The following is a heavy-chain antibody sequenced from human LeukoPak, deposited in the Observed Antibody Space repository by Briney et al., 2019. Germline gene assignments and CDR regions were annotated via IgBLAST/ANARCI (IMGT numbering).Heavy chain of an antibody. V-gene: IGHV4-39*01. CDR2: FHFSGST. Sequence: SETLSLTCTVSRGSVSSGDYYWTWIRQPPGKGLEWIGTFHFSGSTYYNPSLKSRVTISVDTSKNSVSLMLRSVTAADTAVYFCARPFQDYDKGTFFYFFDFWGQGILVTVSS. J-gene: IGHJ4*02. CDR3: ARPFQDYDKGTFFYFFDF. D-gene: IGHD3-22*01. CDR1: RGSVSSGDYY.